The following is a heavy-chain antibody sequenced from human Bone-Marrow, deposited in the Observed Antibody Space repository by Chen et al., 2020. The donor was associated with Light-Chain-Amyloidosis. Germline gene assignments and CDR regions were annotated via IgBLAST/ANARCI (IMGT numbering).Heavy chain of an antibody. Sequence: QVQLQESGPGLVEPSQTLSLTCTVFGDSIGRGEYYWNWIRQSPGKGLEWIGYIYYSGNSYYNPSLKSRATISVDTSKNQFSLKLTSVTAEDTAVYYCASHSPGDYGNPGSDYWGQGTLVTVSS. J-gene: IGHJ4*02. CDR1: GDSIGRGEYY. V-gene: IGHV4-30-4*01. D-gene: IGHD4-4*01. CDR3: ASHSPGDYGNPGSDY. CDR2: IYYSGNS.